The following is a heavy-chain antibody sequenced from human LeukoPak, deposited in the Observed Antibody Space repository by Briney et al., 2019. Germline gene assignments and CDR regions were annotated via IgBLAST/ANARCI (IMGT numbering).Heavy chain of an antibody. V-gene: IGHV4-59*01. J-gene: IGHJ1*01. CDR2: VYDSGST. CDR3: ASASGGWEYFRH. D-gene: IGHD2-15*01. CDR1: GGSISTYY. Sequence: SETLSLTCTVSGGSISTYYWNWIRQPPGKGLEWIGYVYDSGSTNYNPSLKSRATISVDTSKNQFSLNLSSVTAADTAVYYCASASGGWEYFRHWGQGTLVTVSS.